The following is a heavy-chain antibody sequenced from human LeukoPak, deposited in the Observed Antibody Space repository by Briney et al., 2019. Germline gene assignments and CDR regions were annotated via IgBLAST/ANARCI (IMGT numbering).Heavy chain of an antibody. V-gene: IGHV4-39*07. CDR3: ARDKGGSGSYRVDY. D-gene: IGHD3-10*01. CDR2: IYYSGST. J-gene: IGHJ4*02. CDR1: GGSISSSSYY. Sequence: SETPSLTCTVSGGSISSSSYYWGWIRQPPGKGLEWIGSIYYSGSTYYNPSLKSRVTISVDTSKNQFSLKLSSVTAADTAVYYCARDKGGSGSYRVDYWGQGTLVTVSS.